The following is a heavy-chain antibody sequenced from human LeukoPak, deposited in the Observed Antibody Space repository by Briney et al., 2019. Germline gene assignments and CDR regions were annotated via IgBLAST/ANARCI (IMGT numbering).Heavy chain of an antibody. V-gene: IGHV4-59*01. CDR1: GDSINSYY. CDR3: ARVTARYDFWSGYYPRYMDV. CDR2: IYYSGST. Sequence: PSETLSLTCTVSGDSINSYYWSWIRQPPGNGLEWIGYIYYSGSTNYNPSLESRVTISVDTYNNQFSLKLSSVTAADTAVYYCARVTARYDFWSGYYPRYMDVWGKGTTVTVSS. J-gene: IGHJ6*03. D-gene: IGHD3-3*01.